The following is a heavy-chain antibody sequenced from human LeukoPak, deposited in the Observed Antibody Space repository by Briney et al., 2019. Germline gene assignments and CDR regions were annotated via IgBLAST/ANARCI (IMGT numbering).Heavy chain of an antibody. V-gene: IGHV3-53*01. CDR2: IYSDGST. Sequence: PGGSLRLSCAASGFTVSRNYVNWVRQAPGKGLEWLSVIYSDGSTYYADSVKGRFTISRDNSKNMVDLHMNSLRAEDTAVYYCARDLSGSGLNWFDPWGQGTLVTVSS. J-gene: IGHJ5*02. CDR1: GFTVSRNY. D-gene: IGHD3-10*01. CDR3: ARDLSGSGLNWFDP.